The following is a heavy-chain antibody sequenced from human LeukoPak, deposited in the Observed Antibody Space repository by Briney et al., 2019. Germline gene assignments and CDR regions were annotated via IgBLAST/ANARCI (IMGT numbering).Heavy chain of an antibody. V-gene: IGHV3-7*01. Sequence: GGSLRLSCAASGFTFGTSWMSWFRRAPGTGLQWVAHTSPNGRDTYYVDSVKGRFTISRDNAKNSLYLQMNSLRAEDTAVYYCARVVVVVAGAFDIWGQGTMVTVSS. CDR3: ARVVVVVAGAFDI. J-gene: IGHJ3*02. D-gene: IGHD2-15*01. CDR2: TSPNGRDT. CDR1: GFTFGTSW.